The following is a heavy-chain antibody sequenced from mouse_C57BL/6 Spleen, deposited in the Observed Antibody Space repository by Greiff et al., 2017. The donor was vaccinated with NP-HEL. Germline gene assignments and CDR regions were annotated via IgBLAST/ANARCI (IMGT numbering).Heavy chain of an antibody. CDR2: ISNGGGSI. CDR1: GFTFSDYY. D-gene: IGHD1-1*01. V-gene: IGHV5-12*01. Sequence: EVKLEESGGGLVQPGGSLKLSCAASGFTFSDYYMYWVRQTPEKRLEWVAYISNGGGSIYYPDTVKGRFTISRDNAKNTLYLQMSRLKSEDTAMYYCARQGFITTVVGKNYYAMDYWGQGTSVTVSS. CDR3: ARQGFITTVVGKNYYAMDY. J-gene: IGHJ4*01.